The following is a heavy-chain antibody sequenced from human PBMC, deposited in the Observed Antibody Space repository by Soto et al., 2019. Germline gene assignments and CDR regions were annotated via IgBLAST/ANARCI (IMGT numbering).Heavy chain of an antibody. Sequence: KSGPTLVNPTQTLTLTCTFSGFSLSTSGMCVSWIRQPPGKALEWLALIDWDDDKYYSTSLKTRLTISKDTSKNQVVLTMTNMDPVDTATYYCARIPLLLWFGELSYYYYGMDVWREGNTVPVS. CDR3: ARIPLLLWFGELSYYYYGMDV. CDR1: GFSLSTSGMC. V-gene: IGHV2-70*01. J-gene: IGHJ6*02. CDR2: IDWDDDK. D-gene: IGHD3-10*01.